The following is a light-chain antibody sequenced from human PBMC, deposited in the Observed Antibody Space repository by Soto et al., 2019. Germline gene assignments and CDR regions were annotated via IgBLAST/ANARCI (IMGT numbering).Light chain of an antibody. CDR2: SND. J-gene: IGLJ2*01. CDR1: RSNIGSNL. CDR3: AAWDDSLSGVV. V-gene: IGLV1-47*02. Sequence: QSVVTQPPSVSGTPGQGGTIFCSGRRSNIGSNLVYWYQQLPGPATKLLIFSNDQRPSGVPDRFSGSRSGTSASLAISGLRSEDEGDYYCAAWDDSLSGVVFGGGTKVTVL.